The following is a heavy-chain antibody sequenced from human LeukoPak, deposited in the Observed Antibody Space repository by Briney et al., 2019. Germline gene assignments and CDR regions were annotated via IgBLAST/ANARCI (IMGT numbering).Heavy chain of an antibody. CDR2: ISSSSSYI. D-gene: IGHD6-13*01. Sequence: GKSLRLSCAASGFTFSSYSMNWVRQAPGKGLEWVSSISSSSSYIYYADSVKGRFTISRDNAKNSLYLQMNSLRAEDTAVYYCASGDQGYSSPTLYWGQGTLVTVSS. V-gene: IGHV3-21*01. CDR3: ASGDQGYSSPTLY. CDR1: GFTFSSYS. J-gene: IGHJ4*02.